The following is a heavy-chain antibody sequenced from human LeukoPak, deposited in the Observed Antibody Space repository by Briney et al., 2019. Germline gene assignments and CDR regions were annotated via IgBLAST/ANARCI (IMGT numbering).Heavy chain of an antibody. D-gene: IGHD6-6*01. CDR3: ARGGGGAAHFDY. CDR2: VFYSGST. CDR1: GGSINTYY. J-gene: IGHJ4*02. Sequence: PSETLSLTCTVSGGSINTYYWSWIRQPPGKGLEWIGYVFYSGSTKYNPSLKSRVTISVDTSKNQFSLNLNSVTAADTAVYYCARGGGGAAHFDYWGQGTLVTVSS. V-gene: IGHV4-59*01.